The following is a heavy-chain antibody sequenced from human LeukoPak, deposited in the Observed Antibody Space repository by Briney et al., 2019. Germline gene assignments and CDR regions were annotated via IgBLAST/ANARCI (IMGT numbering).Heavy chain of an antibody. V-gene: IGHV3-21*01. CDR3: AREPVAGTAPR. CDR1: GFTFSSYS. Sequence: GGSLRLSCAASGFTFSSYSMNWVRQAPGRGLEWVSSISSSSYIYYADSVKGRFTISRDNAKNSLYLQMNSLRAEGTAVYYCAREPVAGTAPRWGQGTLVTVSS. CDR2: ISSSSYI. D-gene: IGHD6-19*01. J-gene: IGHJ4*02.